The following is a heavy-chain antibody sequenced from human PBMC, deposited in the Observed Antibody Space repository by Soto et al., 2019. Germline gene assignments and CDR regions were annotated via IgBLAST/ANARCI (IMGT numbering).Heavy chain of an antibody. J-gene: IGHJ6*02. D-gene: IGHD1-1*01. CDR1: GFTFSSYS. V-gene: IGHV3-21*01. CDR2: ISSSSSYI. CDR3: AREGLEPSYYYYGMDV. Sequence: EVQLVESGGGLVKPGGSLRLSCAASGFTFSSYSMNWVRQAPGKGLEWVSSISSSSSYIYYADSVKGRFTISRDNAKNSRYLQMNSLRAEDTAVYYCAREGLEPSYYYYGMDVWGQGTTVTVSS.